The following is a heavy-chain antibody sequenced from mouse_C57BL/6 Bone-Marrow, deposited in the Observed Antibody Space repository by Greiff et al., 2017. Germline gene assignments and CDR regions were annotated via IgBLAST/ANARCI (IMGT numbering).Heavy chain of an antibody. D-gene: IGHD2-1*01. CDR3: ARGGNYGGYYFDY. V-gene: IGHV1-47*01. J-gene: IGHJ2*01. CDR1: GYTFTTYP. CDR2: FHPYNDDT. Sequence: VQLQQSGTVLARPGASVKMSCKASGYTFTTYPIEWMKQNHGKSLEWIGNFHPYNDDTKYNEKFKGKATLTVEKSSSTVYLELSRLTSDDSAVYYCARGGNYGGYYFDYWGQGTTLTVSS.